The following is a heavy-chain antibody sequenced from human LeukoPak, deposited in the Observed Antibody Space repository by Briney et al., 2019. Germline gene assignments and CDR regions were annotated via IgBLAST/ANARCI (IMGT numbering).Heavy chain of an antibody. D-gene: IGHD3-10*01. CDR3: ARRSYGVISPNYFDY. CDR2: IYPGDSDT. CDR1: GYSFTSYW. V-gene: IGHV5-51*01. Sequence: GEPLKISCKGSGYSFTSYWIGWVRQMPGKGLEWMGIIYPGDSDTRYSPSFQGQVTISADKSISTAYLQWSSLKASDTAMYYCARRSYGVISPNYFDYWGQGTLVTVSS. J-gene: IGHJ4*02.